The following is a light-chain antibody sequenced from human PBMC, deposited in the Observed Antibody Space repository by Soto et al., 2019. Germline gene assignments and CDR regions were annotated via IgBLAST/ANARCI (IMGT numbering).Light chain of an antibody. V-gene: IGKV2-28*01. CDR3: MQSLQTPLT. CDR2: LGS. Sequence: VMTQTPLSLSVTPVDPASISCMSSHSLLYSNRYNYLDWYLQKPGQPPQLLIYLGSNRASGVPDRFSGSGSGTDFTLKISRVEADDVGVYYCMQSLQTPLTFGGGTKVDIK. J-gene: IGKJ4*01. CDR1: HSLLYSNRYNY.